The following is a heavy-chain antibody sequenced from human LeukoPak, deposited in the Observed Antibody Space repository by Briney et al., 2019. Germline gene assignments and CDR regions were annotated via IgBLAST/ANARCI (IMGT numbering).Heavy chain of an antibody. D-gene: IGHD3-9*01. CDR2: INPNSGGT. J-gene: IGHJ5*02. CDR1: GYTFTGYY. V-gene: IGHV1-2*02. Sequence: ASVKVSCKASGYTFTGYYMHWVRQAPGQGLEWMGWINPNSGGTNYAQKFQGRVTMTRDTSISTAYMELSRLRSDDTAVYYCARDSTYYDILTGYYRADWFDPWGQGTLVTVSS. CDR3: ARDSTYYDILTGYYRADWFDP.